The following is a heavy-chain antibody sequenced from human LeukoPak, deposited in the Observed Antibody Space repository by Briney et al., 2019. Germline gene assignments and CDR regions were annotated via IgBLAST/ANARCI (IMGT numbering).Heavy chain of an antibody. CDR3: ARSNSPHYMDV. CDR2: IIPIFGTA. J-gene: IGHJ6*03. CDR1: GGTFSSYA. Sequence: SVKVSCKASGGTFSSYAISWVRQPPGQGLEWMGGIIPIFGTANYAQKFQGRVPITTDESTSTDYMELSSLRSEDTAVYYCARSNSPHYMDVWGKGTTVTVSS. D-gene: IGHD2/OR15-2a*01. V-gene: IGHV1-69*05.